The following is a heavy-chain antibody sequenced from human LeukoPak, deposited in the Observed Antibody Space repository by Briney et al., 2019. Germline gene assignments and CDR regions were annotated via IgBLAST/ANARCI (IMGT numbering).Heavy chain of an antibody. CDR3: ARDVEGIAAAGYFDY. Sequence: SQTLSLTCTVSGGSISSGGYYWSWIRQHPGKGLEWIGYIYYSGSTYYNPSLKSRVTISVDTSKNQFPLKLSSVTAADTAVYYCARDVEGIAAAGYFDYWGQGTLVTVSS. V-gene: IGHV4-31*03. CDR1: GGSISSGGYY. CDR2: IYYSGST. D-gene: IGHD6-13*01. J-gene: IGHJ4*02.